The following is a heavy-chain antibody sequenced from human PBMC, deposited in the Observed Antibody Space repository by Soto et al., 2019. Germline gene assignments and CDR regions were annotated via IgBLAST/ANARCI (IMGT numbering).Heavy chain of an antibody. CDR3: ATDAGRAYFDY. CDR1: GFTFSSYG. J-gene: IGHJ4*02. Sequence: PGGSLRLSCAASGFTFSSYGMHWVRQAPGKGLEWVAVISYDGSNKYYADSVKGRFTISRDNSKNTLYLQMNSLRAEDTAVYYCATDAGRAYFDYWGQGTLVTVSS. V-gene: IGHV3-30*03. CDR2: ISYDGSNK. D-gene: IGHD2-2*01.